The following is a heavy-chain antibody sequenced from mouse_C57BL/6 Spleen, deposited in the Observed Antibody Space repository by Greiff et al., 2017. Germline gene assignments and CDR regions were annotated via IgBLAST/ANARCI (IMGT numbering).Heavy chain of an antibody. Sequence: EVKLVESGGGLVKPGGSLKLSCAASGFTFSDYGMHWVRQAPEKGLEWVAYISSGSSTIYYADTVKGRFTISRDNAKNTLCLQMTSLRSEDTAMYYCASSYGSSFYWYFDVWGTGTTVTVSS. CDR1: GFTFSDYG. J-gene: IGHJ1*03. CDR2: ISSGSSTI. V-gene: IGHV5-17*01. D-gene: IGHD1-1*01. CDR3: ASSYGSSFYWYFDV.